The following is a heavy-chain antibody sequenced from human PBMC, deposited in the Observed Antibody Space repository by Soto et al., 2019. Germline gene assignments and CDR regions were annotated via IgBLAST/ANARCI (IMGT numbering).Heavy chain of an antibody. Sequence: QVQLVQSGAEVKKPGASVKVSCKASGYTFTSYGISWVRQAPGQGLEWMGWISAYNGNTNYAQKLQGGVTMTTDTSTSTAYMELRSLRSDDTAVYYCATQYGSGRDYYYGMDVWGQGTTVTVSS. V-gene: IGHV1-18*01. CDR2: ISAYNGNT. J-gene: IGHJ6*02. D-gene: IGHD3-10*01. CDR3: ATQYGSGRDYYYGMDV. CDR1: GYTFTSYG.